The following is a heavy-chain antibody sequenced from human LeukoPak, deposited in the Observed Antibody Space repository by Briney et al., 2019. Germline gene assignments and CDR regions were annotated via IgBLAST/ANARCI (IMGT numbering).Heavy chain of an antibody. J-gene: IGHJ4*02. V-gene: IGHV4-59*08. Sequence: PSETLSLTCTVSGGSISSYYWSWIRQPPGKGLEWIGYIYYSGSTNYNPSLKSRVTISVDTSKNQFSPKLSSVTAADTAVYYCARMAQRVRGVTILETPIDYWGQGTLVTVSS. D-gene: IGHD3-10*01. CDR2: IYYSGST. CDR1: GGSISSYY. CDR3: ARMAQRVRGVTILETPIDY.